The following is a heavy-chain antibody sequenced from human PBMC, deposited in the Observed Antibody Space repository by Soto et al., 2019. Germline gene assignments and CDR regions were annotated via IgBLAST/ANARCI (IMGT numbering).Heavy chain of an antibody. V-gene: IGHV6-1*01. J-gene: IGHJ4*02. CDR3: ARGKYSAFDY. CDR2: TGYTSKWYN. CDR1: GDSISTNNVA. D-gene: IGHD5-18*01. Sequence: GQLQQSGQVLVKPSQTLSLTCAISGDSISTNNVAWNWIRQSPSGGLEWLGRTGYTSKWYNDYAVSVRSRRTINPGTSKNPFSLQLNSVALDDTAVYYCARGKYSAFDYWGQGPLVTGSS.